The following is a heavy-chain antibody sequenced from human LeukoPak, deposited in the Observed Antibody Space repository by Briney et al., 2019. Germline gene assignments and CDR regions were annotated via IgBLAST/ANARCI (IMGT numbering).Heavy chain of an antibody. V-gene: IGHV3-74*01. CDR2: INSDGSST. Sequence: GGSLRLSCAASGFTFSSYWMHWVRQAPGKGLVWVSRINSDGSSTTYADSVKGRFTISRDNAKHTLYLHMNSLRAEDTAVYYCARGARRGDDYGGFFDYWGQGTLVTVSS. CDR3: ARGARRGDDYGGFFDY. CDR1: GFTFSSYW. J-gene: IGHJ4*02. D-gene: IGHD4-23*01.